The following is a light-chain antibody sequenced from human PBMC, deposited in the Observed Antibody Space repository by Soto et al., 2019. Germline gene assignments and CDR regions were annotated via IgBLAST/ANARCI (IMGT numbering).Light chain of an antibody. Sequence: VLTQSPGTLSLSAWERATLSCRASQSVNSNSLAWYQQKPGQAPRLLIYGASNRATGIPDRFTGSESGTDVTLTISRREPEDFAVYYCQQYDRSPLTFGGGTKVDIK. CDR2: GAS. CDR1: QSVNSNS. CDR3: QQYDRSPLT. V-gene: IGKV3-20*01. J-gene: IGKJ4*01.